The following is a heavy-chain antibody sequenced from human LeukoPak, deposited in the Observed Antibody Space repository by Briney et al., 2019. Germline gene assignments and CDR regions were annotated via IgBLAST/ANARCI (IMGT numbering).Heavy chain of an antibody. J-gene: IGHJ4*02. V-gene: IGHV1-69*06. Sequence: GASVKVSCKASGGTFSSYAISWVRQAPGQGLEWMGGIIPIFGTANYAQKFQGRVTITADKSTSTAYMELSSLRSEDTAVYYCARGSTPYDSSGYALDYWGQGTLVTVSS. CDR2: IIPIFGTA. D-gene: IGHD3-22*01. CDR1: GGTFSSYA. CDR3: ARGSTPYDSSGYALDY.